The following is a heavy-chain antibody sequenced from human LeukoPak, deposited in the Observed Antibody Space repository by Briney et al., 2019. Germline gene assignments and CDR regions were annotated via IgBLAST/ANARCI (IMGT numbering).Heavy chain of an antibody. CDR2: ISSSGSTI. CDR3: ARDTLEYSNSPDALDI. V-gene: IGHV3-48*03. CDR1: GFTFSSYE. D-gene: IGHD4-23*01. Sequence: PGGSLRLSCAASGFTFSSYEMNWVRQAPGKGLEWVSYISSSGSTIYYADSVKGRFTISRDNARNSLNLQMNSLRAEDTAVYYCARDTLEYSNSPDALDIWGQGTMVTVSS. J-gene: IGHJ3*02.